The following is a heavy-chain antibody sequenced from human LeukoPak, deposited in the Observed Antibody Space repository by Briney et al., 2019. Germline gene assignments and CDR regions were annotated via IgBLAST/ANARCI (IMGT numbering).Heavy chain of an antibody. Sequence: GGSLRLSCAASGFTFSSYAMSWVRQAPGKGLEWVANIQQDGSEIFYVDSVRGRFTISRDNAKNSLYLQMNTLRAEDTAVYYCARDQAGCSGGSCGDAFDIWGQGTMVTVSS. CDR1: GFTFSSYA. CDR2: IQQDGSEI. V-gene: IGHV3-7*01. J-gene: IGHJ3*02. D-gene: IGHD2-15*01. CDR3: ARDQAGCSGGSCGDAFDI.